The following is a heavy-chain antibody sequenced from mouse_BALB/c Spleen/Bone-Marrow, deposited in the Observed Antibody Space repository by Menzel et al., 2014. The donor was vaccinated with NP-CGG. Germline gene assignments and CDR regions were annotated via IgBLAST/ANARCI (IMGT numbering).Heavy chain of an antibody. J-gene: IGHJ2*01. CDR3: ARGYYGNHFDY. CDR1: GFTFSSYA. D-gene: IGHD2-1*01. V-gene: IGHV5-6-5*01. Sequence: EVKLMESGGGLVKPGGSLKLSCAASGFTFSSYAMSWVRPTPEKRLEWVASISSGGSTYYPDSVKGRFTISRDNARNILYLQMSSLRSEDTAMYYCARGYYGNHFDYWGQGTTLTVSS. CDR2: ISSGGST.